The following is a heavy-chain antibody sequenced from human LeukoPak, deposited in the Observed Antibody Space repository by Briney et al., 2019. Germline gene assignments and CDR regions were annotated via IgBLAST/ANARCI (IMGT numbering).Heavy chain of an antibody. CDR3: ARDPDTDMVNFDF. J-gene: IGHJ4*02. D-gene: IGHD5-18*01. CDR2: IKEDGSQK. V-gene: IGHV3-7*01. CDR1: GFTLSSYY. Sequence: QPGGSLRPSCAASGFTLSSYYMGWVRQAPGTGLEWVANIKEDGSQKYYVDSVKGRFTISRDNAKSSLYLQMNSLRADDTAVYFCARDPDTDMVNFDFWGRGTLVTVSS.